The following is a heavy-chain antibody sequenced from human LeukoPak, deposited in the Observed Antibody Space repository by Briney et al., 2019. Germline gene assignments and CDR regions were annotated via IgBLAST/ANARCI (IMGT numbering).Heavy chain of an antibody. D-gene: IGHD1-14*01. J-gene: IGHJ4*02. CDR1: GGSFSGYY. CDR2: INHSGST. CDR3: ARANLMLDY. V-gene: IGHV4-34*01. Sequence: SETLSLTCAVYGGSFSGYYWSWIRQPPGKGLEWIGEINHSGSTNYNPSLKSRVTISVDTSKNQFSLKLSSVTAADTAVYYCARANLMLDYWGQGTLVTVSS.